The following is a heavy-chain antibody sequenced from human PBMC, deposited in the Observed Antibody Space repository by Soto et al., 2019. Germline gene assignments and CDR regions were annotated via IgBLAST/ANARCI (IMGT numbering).Heavy chain of an antibody. CDR1: GGSISSSYYY. CDR3: ARENSGYDPTGSFDY. Sequence: QVLLQESGPGLVQPSQTLSLTCTVSGGSISSSYYYWSWISQPPGKGLEWIGYIYYSGSTYYNPSLKSRLTISVDTSKNQFSLKLNSVTAADTAVYYCARENSGYDPTGSFDYWGQGTLVTVSS. CDR2: IYYSGST. V-gene: IGHV4-30-4*01. D-gene: IGHD5-12*01. J-gene: IGHJ4*02.